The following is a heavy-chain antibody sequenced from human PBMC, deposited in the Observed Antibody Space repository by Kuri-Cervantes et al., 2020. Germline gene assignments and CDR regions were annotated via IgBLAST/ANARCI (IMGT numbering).Heavy chain of an antibody. J-gene: IGHJ6*02. CDR3: AKKVRGLGYCSGGSCLYYYYYYGMDV. CDR1: GFTFDDYA. V-gene: IGHV3-9*01. D-gene: IGHD2-15*01. Sequence: SLKISCAASGFTFDDYAMHWVRQAPGKGLEWVSGISWNSGSIGYADSVKGRFTISRDNSKNTLYLQMNSLRAEDTAVYYCAKKVRGLGYCSGGSCLYYYYYYGMDVWGQGTTVTVSS. CDR2: ISWNSGSI.